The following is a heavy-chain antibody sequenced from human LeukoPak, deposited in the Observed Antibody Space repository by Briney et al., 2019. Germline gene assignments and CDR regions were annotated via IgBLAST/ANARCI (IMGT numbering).Heavy chain of an antibody. CDR3: AKSDVFDI. V-gene: IGHV3-74*01. J-gene: IGHJ3*02. CDR2: IKSGGSST. Sequence: GGSLRLSCAASGFTFSSYSMHWVRQAPGKGLVWVSRIKSGGSSTSYADSVKGRFTISRDNAKTTLYLQMNSLRAEDTAVYYCAKSDVFDIWGQGTMVTVSS. CDR1: GFTFSSYS.